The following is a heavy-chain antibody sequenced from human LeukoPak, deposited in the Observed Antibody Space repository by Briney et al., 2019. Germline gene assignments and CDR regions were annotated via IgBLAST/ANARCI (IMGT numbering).Heavy chain of an antibody. CDR2: FDPEDGET. CDR3: ATDLRRSGPFPSLDY. J-gene: IGHJ4*02. V-gene: IGHV1-24*01. Sequence: ASVKVSCKVSGYTLTELSMHWVRQAPGKGLELMGGFDPEDGETIYAQTFQGRVTMTEDTSTDTAYVELSSMRSEDTAVYYCATDLRRSGPFPSLDYWGQGTLVTVSS. D-gene: IGHD4-17*01. CDR1: GYTLTELS.